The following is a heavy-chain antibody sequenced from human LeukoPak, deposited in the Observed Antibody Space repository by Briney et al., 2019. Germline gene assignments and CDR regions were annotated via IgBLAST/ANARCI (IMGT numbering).Heavy chain of an antibody. J-gene: IGHJ2*01. D-gene: IGHD3-3*01. V-gene: IGHV4-34*01. CDR2: INHIENT. CDR3: ARVLDFWSGYPPPPNWYFDL. CDR1: GGSFSGYY. Sequence: SETLSLTCAVYGGSFSGYYWNWIRPAPGKGLEWIGEINHIENTNYNPPLKSRVTISVDTSKNQFSLKLSSVTAADTAVYYCARVLDFWSGYPPPPNWYFDLWGRGTLVTVSS.